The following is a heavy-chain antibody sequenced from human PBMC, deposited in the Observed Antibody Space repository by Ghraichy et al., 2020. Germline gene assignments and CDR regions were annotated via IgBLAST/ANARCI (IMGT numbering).Heavy chain of an antibody. V-gene: IGHV3-23*01. Sequence: GGSLRLSCTGAGFTFSSYAMSWVRQAPGKGLEWVSAISGSGGSTYYADSVKGRFTISRDNSKNTLYLQMNSLRAEDTAVYYCAKVHGVYSSSSSAFDIWGKGTMVTVSS. CDR3: AKVHGVYSSSSSAFDI. CDR1: GFTFSSYA. D-gene: IGHD6-6*01. CDR2: ISGSGGST. J-gene: IGHJ3*02.